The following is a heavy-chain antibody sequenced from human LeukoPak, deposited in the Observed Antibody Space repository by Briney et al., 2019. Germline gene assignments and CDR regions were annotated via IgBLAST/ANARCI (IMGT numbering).Heavy chain of an antibody. V-gene: IGHV3-48*02. Sequence: PGGSLRLSCAASGFXFSTYNINWVRQAPGKGLEWVSYISTSGSAIYYADSVKGRFTISRDNARNSLYLQMNSLRDEDTAVYYCARYTWSDRRGAMDVWGQGTTVTVSS. CDR1: GFXFSTYN. D-gene: IGHD1-20*01. J-gene: IGHJ6*02. CDR3: ARYTWSDRRGAMDV. CDR2: ISTSGSAI.